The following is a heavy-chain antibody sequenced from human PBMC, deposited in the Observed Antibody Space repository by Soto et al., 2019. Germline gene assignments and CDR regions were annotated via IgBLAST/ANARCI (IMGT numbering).Heavy chain of an antibody. Sequence: QGQLVQSGAEVKKPGASVKVSCKASGYTFTDFGISWIRQAPGQWLEWMGVISAYSRNTNYAQPVLGRVPITTDTSTRTAYMELSSLTSDDTAVYYCARDSGNRDNLAYFFAYLGQGTMGTFSS. D-gene: IGHD1-20*01. CDR1: GYTFTDFG. V-gene: IGHV1-18*01. J-gene: IGHJ4*02. CDR2: ISAYSRNT. CDR3: ARDSGNRDNLAYFFAY.